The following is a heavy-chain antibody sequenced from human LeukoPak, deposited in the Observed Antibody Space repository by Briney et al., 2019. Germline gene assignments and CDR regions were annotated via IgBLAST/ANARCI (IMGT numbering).Heavy chain of an antibody. Sequence: PGRSLRLSCAASGFTFNNYAMHWVRQAPGKGLEWVAVILSHGNSKNYADSVKGRFTISRDNSVNTLYLQMDSLTTEDTAMYYCARDGYVTGRALDYWGQGTLVTVSS. CDR3: ARDGYVTGRALDY. CDR2: ILSHGNSK. V-gene: IGHV3-30-3*01. D-gene: IGHD6-13*01. J-gene: IGHJ4*02. CDR1: GFTFNNYA.